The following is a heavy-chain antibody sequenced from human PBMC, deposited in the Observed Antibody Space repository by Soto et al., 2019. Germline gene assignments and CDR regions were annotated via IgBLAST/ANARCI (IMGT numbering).Heavy chain of an antibody. D-gene: IGHD4-17*01. V-gene: IGHV4-59*08. J-gene: IGHJ4*02. CDR3: ARRYGYYFDY. Sequence: SETLSLTCTVSGGSISSYYWSWIRQPPGQGLEWIGYIYYSGSTNYNPSLKSRVTISVDTSKNQLSLKLSSVTAADTAVYYCARRYGYYFDYWGQGTLVTVSS. CDR1: GGSISSYY. CDR2: IYYSGST.